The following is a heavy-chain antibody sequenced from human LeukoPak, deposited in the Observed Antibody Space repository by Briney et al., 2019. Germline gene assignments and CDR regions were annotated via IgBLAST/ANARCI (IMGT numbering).Heavy chain of an antibody. Sequence: SETLSLTCTVSGGSVSSGDYYWSWIRQPPGKGLEGIGYIYYSGSTYYNPSLKSRVTISVDTSKNQFSLKLSSVTAADTAVYYCARDNTVTHDGWFDPWGQGTLVTVSS. CDR3: ARDNTVTHDGWFDP. CDR2: IYYSGST. D-gene: IGHD4-11*01. J-gene: IGHJ5*02. V-gene: IGHV4-30-4*02. CDR1: GGSVSSGDYY.